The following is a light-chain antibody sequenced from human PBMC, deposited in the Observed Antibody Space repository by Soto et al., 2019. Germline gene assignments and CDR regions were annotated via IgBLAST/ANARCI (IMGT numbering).Light chain of an antibody. CDR3: QSYDSSLSGYV. CDR2: ADT. J-gene: IGLJ1*01. V-gene: IGLV1-40*01. Sequence: QSVLTQPPSVSGAPGQTITISCTGSTSSIGAGYDVHWYQQLPGAAPKLLIYADTNRPSGVADRFSAFKSGTSASLAIAGLQAEDEADYYCQSYDSSLSGYVFGIGTKLTVL. CDR1: TSSIGAGYD.